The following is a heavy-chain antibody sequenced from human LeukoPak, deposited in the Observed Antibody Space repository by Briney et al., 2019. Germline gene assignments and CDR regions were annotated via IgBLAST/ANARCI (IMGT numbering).Heavy chain of an antibody. J-gene: IGHJ4*02. CDR2: ISSSSTYI. V-gene: IGHV3-21*06. CDR3: ARARIAAPLLDY. CDR1: GFTFSSYS. Sequence: PGGSLRLSCAASGFTFSSYSMNWVRQAPGKGLEWVSFISSSSTYIYYADSVKGRFTISRGNAKNSLYLQMNSLRVEDTAVYFCARARIAAPLLDYWGQGSLVTVSS. D-gene: IGHD6-13*01.